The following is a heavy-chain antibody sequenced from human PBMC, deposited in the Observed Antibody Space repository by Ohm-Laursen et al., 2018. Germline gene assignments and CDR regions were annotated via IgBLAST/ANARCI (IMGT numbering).Heavy chain of an antibody. D-gene: IGHD2-2*02. J-gene: IGHJ6*02. CDR1: GFTFSSYG. CDR2: ISYDGSNK. CDR3: ASDPAQGYCSSTSCYIGMDV. V-gene: IGHV3-30*03. Sequence: SLRLSCTAFGFTFSSYGMHWVRQAPGKGLEWVAVISYDGSNKYYADSVKGRFTISRDNSKNTLYLQMNSLRAEDTAVYYCASDPAQGYCSSTSCYIGMDVWGQGTTVTVSS.